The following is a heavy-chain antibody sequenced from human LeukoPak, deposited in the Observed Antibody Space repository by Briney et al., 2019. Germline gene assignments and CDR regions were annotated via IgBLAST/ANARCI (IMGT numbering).Heavy chain of an antibody. CDR1: GYTFISYY. Sequence: ASVKVSCQASGYTFISYYMHWVRQAPGQGLEWMGIINPSGGSTSYAQKFQGRVTMTRDTSTSTVYMDLSSLRSEDTAVYYCARGANYYDSSGYHRPSYGMDVWGQGTTVTVSS. CDR2: INPSGGST. J-gene: IGHJ6*02. V-gene: IGHV1-46*01. CDR3: ARGANYYDSSGYHRPSYGMDV. D-gene: IGHD3-22*01.